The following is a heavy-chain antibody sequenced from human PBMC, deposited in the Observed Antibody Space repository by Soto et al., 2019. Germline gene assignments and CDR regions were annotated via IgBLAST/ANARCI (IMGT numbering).Heavy chain of an antibody. CDR2: IWYDGSNK. Sequence: VGCLRLSCAASGFAFSSYGMHWVRQAPGKGLEWVAVIWYDGSNKYYADSVKGRFTISRDNSKNTLYLQMNSLRAEDTAVYYCARAGGTLGELSSDYWGQGNLVTVSS. V-gene: IGHV3-33*01. D-gene: IGHD3-16*02. CDR3: ARAGGTLGELSSDY. J-gene: IGHJ4*02. CDR1: GFAFSSYG.